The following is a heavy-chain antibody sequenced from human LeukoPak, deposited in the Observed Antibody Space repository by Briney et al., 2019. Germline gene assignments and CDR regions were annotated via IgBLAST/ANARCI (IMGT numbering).Heavy chain of an antibody. Sequence: PSETLSLTCTVSGGSISSSSYYWGWLRQPPGKGLEWIGSIYYSGGTYYNPSLKSRVTISVDTSKNQFSLKLSSVTAADTAVYYCARDQEGVAVASNWFDHWGQGTLVTVSS. CDR3: ARDQEGVAVASNWFDH. V-gene: IGHV4-39*07. D-gene: IGHD6-19*01. CDR2: IYYSGGT. J-gene: IGHJ5*02. CDR1: GGSISSSSYY.